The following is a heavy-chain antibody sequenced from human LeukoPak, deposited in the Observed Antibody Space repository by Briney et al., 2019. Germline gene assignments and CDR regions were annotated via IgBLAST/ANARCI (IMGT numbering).Heavy chain of an antibody. CDR3: ARYSGSSLIYYYYYMDV. Sequence: GGSLRLSCAASGFTFSSYAMHWVRQAPGKGLEWVAVISYDGSNKYYADSVKGRFTISRDNSKNTLYLQMNSLRAEDTAVYYCARYSGSSLIYYYYYMDVWGKGTTVTVSS. CDR2: ISYDGSNK. J-gene: IGHJ6*03. V-gene: IGHV3-30*04. CDR1: GFTFSSYA. D-gene: IGHD1-26*01.